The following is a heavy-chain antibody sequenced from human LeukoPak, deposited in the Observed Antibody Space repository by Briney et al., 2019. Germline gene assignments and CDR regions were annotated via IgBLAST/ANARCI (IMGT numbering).Heavy chain of an antibody. D-gene: IGHD5-12*01. Sequence: GGSLRLSCAASGFTFSSYWMHWVRQAPGKGLEWVSSISSSSSYIYYADSVKGRFTISRDNAKNSLYLQMSSLRADDTAVYYCARVEASGYDYGAFDYWGQGTLVTVSS. CDR2: ISSSSSYI. J-gene: IGHJ4*02. CDR1: GFTFSSYW. V-gene: IGHV3-21*06. CDR3: ARVEASGYDYGAFDY.